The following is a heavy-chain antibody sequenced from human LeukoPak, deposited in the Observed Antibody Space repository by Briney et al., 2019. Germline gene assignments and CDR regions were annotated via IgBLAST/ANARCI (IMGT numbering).Heavy chain of an antibody. J-gene: IGHJ4*02. CDR1: GFTFSSYA. Sequence: GGSLRLSCAASGFTFSSYAMSWVRQAPGKGLEWVSAISGSGGSTYYADSVKGRFTISRDNSKNTLYLQMNSLRAEDTAVYHCARASGFLEWLSITDYFDYWGQGTLVTVSS. CDR3: ARASGFLEWLSITDYFDY. D-gene: IGHD3-3*01. V-gene: IGHV3-23*01. CDR2: ISGSGGST.